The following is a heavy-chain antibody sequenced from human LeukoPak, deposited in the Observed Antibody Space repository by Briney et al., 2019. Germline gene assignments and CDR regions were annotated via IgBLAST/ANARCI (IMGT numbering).Heavy chain of an antibody. J-gene: IGHJ3*02. D-gene: IGHD1-1*01. CDR2: IYPADSDT. CDR1: GYSFPDYW. CDR3: ARRGTAFDAFDI. V-gene: IGHV5-51*01. Sequence: GESLKISCQASGYSFPDYWIGWVRQMPGKGLEWMGIIYPADSDTRYSPSFQGQVTISADKSNSAAYLQWSRLKASDTAMYYCARRGTAFDAFDIWGQGTMATVSS.